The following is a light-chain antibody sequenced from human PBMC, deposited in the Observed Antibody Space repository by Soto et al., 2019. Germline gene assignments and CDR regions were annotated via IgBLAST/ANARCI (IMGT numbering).Light chain of an antibody. J-gene: IGKJ2*01. CDR2: GAS. CDR1: QSVGSN. V-gene: IGKV3-15*01. CDR3: QQYNNWPPEYT. Sequence: EIVMTQSPATLSVSPGERATVSCWASQSVGSNLAWYQHKPGQAPRLLIFGASSRATGIPARFSGSGSGTEFTLTISSLQSEDFAVYYCQQYNNWPPEYTFGQGTKLEI.